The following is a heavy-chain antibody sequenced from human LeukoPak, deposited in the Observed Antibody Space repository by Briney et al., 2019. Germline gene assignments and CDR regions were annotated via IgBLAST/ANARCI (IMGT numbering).Heavy chain of an antibody. CDR1: GFTFSTYE. CDR2: ISSSGRTV. V-gene: IGHV3-48*03. CDR3: ARDRTKQQLVRYPDAFDI. J-gene: IGHJ3*02. Sequence: PGGSLRLSCAASGFTFSTYEMNWVRQAPGKGLEWVSYISSSGRTVYYADPVRGRFTISRDNAKNSLYLQMNSLRAEDTAVYYCARDRTKQQLVRYPDAFDIWGQGTMVTVSS. D-gene: IGHD6-13*01.